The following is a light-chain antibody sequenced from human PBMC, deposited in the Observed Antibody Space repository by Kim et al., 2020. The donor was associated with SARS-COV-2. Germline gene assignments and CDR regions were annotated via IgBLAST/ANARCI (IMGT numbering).Light chain of an antibody. CDR3: QQSYSTPYT. CDR1: QSISSY. Sequence: SVGDRVTITCRASQSISSYLNWYQQKPGKAPKLLIYAASSLQSGVPSRFSGSGSGTDFTLTISSLQPEDFATYYCQQSYSTPYTFGQGTKLEI. J-gene: IGKJ2*01. CDR2: AAS. V-gene: IGKV1-39*01.